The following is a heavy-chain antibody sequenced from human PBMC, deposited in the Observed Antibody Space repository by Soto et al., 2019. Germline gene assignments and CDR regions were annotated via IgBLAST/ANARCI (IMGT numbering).Heavy chain of an antibody. J-gene: IGHJ6*03. V-gene: IGHV4-31*03. CDR3: ARGLTTVTTYYYYMDV. CDR2: IYYSGST. CDR1: GGSISSGGYY. D-gene: IGHD4-17*01. Sequence: QVQLQESGPGLVKPSQTLSLTCTVSGGSISSGGYYWSWIRQHPGKGLDWIGYIYYSGSTYYNPSLKSRVTISVDTSKNQFSLKLSSVTAADTAVYYCARGLTTVTTYYYYMDVWGKGTTVTVSS.